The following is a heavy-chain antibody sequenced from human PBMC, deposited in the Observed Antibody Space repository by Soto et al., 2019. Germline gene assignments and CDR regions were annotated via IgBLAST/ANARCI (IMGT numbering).Heavy chain of an antibody. CDR1: GYTFSSYG. CDR2: IIPIFGTA. J-gene: IGHJ6*02. Sequence: ASVKVSCKGSGYTFSSYGISWVRQAPGRGLEWMGGIIPIFGTANYAQKFQGRVTITADESTSTAYMELSSLRSEDTAVYYCARVGDCSSTSCYYYYYYGMDVWGQGTTVTVSS. D-gene: IGHD2-2*01. V-gene: IGHV1-69*13. CDR3: ARVGDCSSTSCYYYYYYGMDV.